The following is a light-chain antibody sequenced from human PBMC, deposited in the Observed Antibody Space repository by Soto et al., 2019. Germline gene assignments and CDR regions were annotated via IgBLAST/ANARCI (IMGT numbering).Light chain of an antibody. CDR2: LNSDGSH. V-gene: IGLV4-69*02. J-gene: IGLJ2*01. CDR3: QTWDTGIVV. CDR1: SGHSSYA. Sequence: QYVLTQSPSASASLGASVKLTCTLSSGHSSYAIAWHQQQPEKGPRYLMKLNSDGSHSKGDGIPDRFSGSSSGAERYLTISSLQSEDEADYYCQTWDTGIVVFGGGTKLTVL.